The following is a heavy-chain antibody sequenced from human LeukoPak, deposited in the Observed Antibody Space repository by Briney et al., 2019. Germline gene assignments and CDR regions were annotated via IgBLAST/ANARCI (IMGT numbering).Heavy chain of an antibody. CDR1: GYTFNDYY. V-gene: IGHV1-2*02. J-gene: IGHJ4*02. CDR3: ARTRGDQTPLAYLDY. CDR2: INPKNGGT. D-gene: IGHD3-16*01. Sequence: ASVKVSCKASGYTFNDYYMHWVRQAPGQGLEWMGWINPKNGGTDYAQKFQGRVTMTRDTSINTAYMELKWLMSDDTAVYSCARTRGDQTPLAYLDYWGQGTLVTVSS.